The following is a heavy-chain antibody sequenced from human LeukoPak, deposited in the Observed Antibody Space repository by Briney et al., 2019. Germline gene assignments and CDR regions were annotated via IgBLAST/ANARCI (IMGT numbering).Heavy chain of an antibody. J-gene: IGHJ3*02. D-gene: IGHD3-10*01. V-gene: IGHV5-10-1*01. CDR2: ANPSDSYT. CDR3: GGLFRDDVFDI. Sequence: GASLKTPCKGSGSRFPSYWISWGRQLPGKGLEGWGRANPSDSYTNYSPSFEGHVSISADKSISTAYLQWRSLKASDTAMYNWGGLFRDDVFDIWGEGTMVTVSS. CDR1: GSRFPSYW.